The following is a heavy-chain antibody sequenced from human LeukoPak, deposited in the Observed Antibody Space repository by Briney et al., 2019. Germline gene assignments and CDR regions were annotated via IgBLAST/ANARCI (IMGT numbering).Heavy chain of an antibody. D-gene: IGHD6-13*01. CDR1: GGSISSSSYY. V-gene: IGHV4-39*01. CDR3: ARQDPGAGIIAAAGTDY. J-gene: IGHJ4*02. Sequence: SETLSLTCTVSGGSISSSSYYWGWIRQPPGKGLEWIGSIYYSGSTYYNPSLKSRVTISVDTSKNQFSLKLSSVTAADTAVYYCARQDPGAGIIAAAGTDYWGQGTLVTVSS. CDR2: IYYSGST.